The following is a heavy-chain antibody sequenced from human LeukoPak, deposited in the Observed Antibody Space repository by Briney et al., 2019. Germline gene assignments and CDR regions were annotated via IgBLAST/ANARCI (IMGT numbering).Heavy chain of an antibody. J-gene: IGHJ5*02. V-gene: IGHV1-2*02. CDR3: ARASHAAARFNWFDP. D-gene: IGHD3-3*01. CDR2: INPNSGGT. CDR1: GYTFTGYY. Sequence: GASVKVSCKASGYTFTGYYMHWVRQAPGQGLEWMGWINPNSGGTNYAQKFQGRVTMTRDTSISTAYMELSRLTSDDTAVYYCARASHAAARFNWFDPWGQGTLVTVSS.